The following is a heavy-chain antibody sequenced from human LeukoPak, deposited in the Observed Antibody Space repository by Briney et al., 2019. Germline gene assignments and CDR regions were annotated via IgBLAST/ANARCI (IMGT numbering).Heavy chain of an antibody. V-gene: IGHV1-69*05. D-gene: IGHD1-14*01. Sequence: SVKVSCKASGGTFSSYAISWVRQAPGQGLEWMGGIIPIFGTANYAQKFQGRVTITTDESTSTAYMELSSLRSEDTAVYYCARDQMRKGYFDYWGQRTLVTVSS. CDR2: IIPIFGTA. CDR3: ARDQMRKGYFDY. CDR1: GGTFSSYA. J-gene: IGHJ4*03.